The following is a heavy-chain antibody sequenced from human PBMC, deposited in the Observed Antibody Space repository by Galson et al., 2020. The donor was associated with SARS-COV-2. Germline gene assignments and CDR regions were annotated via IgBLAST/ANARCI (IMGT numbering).Heavy chain of an antibody. V-gene: IGHV3-43D*03. D-gene: IGHD3-3*01. CDR1: GFTFDDYA. CDR3: AKDGGVLEWFIAY. CDR2: ISWDGGST. Sequence: GESLKISCAASGFTFDDYAMHWVRQAPGKGLEWVSLISWDGGSTYYADSVKGRFTISRDNSKNSLYLQMNSLRAEDTALYYCAKDGGVLEWFIAYGVQGTLVTVSS. J-gene: IGHJ4*02.